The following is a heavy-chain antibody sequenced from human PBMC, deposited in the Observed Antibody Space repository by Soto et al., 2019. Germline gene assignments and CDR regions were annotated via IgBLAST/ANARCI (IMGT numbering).Heavy chain of an antibody. CDR2: IIPIFGTA. J-gene: IGHJ6*02. CDR3: ASAIVVVPAARLGAEGMDV. CDR1: GGTFSSYA. D-gene: IGHD2-2*01. V-gene: IGHV1-69*13. Sequence: SVKVSCKASGGTFSSYAISWVRQAPGQGLDWMGGIIPIFGTANYAQKFQGRVTITADESTSTAYMELSSLRSEDTAVYYCASAIVVVPAARLGAEGMDVWSQGTTVTVSS.